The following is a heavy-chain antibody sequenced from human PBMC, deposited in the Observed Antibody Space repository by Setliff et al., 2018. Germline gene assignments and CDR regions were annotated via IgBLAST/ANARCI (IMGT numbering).Heavy chain of an antibody. CDR3: ARVGPLAGYYFDY. Sequence: PGESLKISCKASGYSFTSNWIGWVRQMPGKGLEWMGIIWPGDSDTRYSPSFQGQVTISADKSISTAYLQWRSLRASDTAMYYCARVGPLAGYYFDYWGQGTLVTVSS. D-gene: IGHD6-19*01. J-gene: IGHJ4*02. CDR1: GYSFTSNW. CDR2: IWPGDSDT. V-gene: IGHV5-51*01.